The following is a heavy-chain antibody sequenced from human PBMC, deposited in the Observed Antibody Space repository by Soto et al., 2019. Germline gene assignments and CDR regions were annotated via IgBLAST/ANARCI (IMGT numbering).Heavy chain of an antibody. Sequence: SVKVSCKASGGSFSSYASIWVRQAPGQGLEWMGGIIPIFGTANYAQKFQGRVTITADESTSTAYMELSSLRSEDTAVYYCARAGYKTTPYYYYGMDVWGQGTTVTVPS. V-gene: IGHV1-69*01. CDR1: GGSFSSYA. CDR2: IIPIFGTA. D-gene: IGHD1-20*01. CDR3: ARAGYKTTPYYYYGMDV. J-gene: IGHJ6*02.